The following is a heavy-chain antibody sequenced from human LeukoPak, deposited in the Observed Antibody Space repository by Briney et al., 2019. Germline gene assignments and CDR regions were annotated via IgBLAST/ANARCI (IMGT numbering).Heavy chain of an antibody. V-gene: IGHV3-49*03. Sequence: GGFLRLSCTASGFTFGDYAMNWFRQAPGKGLEWVGFIRSKAYGGTTEYAASVKGRFTISRDDSKSIAYLQMNSLKTEDTAVYYCTRPLRGTLGYFDYWGQGTLVTVSS. D-gene: IGHD2-15*01. CDR2: IRSKAYGGTT. J-gene: IGHJ4*02. CDR3: TRPLRGTLGYFDY. CDR1: GFTFGDYA.